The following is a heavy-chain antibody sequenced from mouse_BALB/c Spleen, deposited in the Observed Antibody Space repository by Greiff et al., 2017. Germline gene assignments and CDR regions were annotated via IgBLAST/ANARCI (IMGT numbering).Heavy chain of an antibody. J-gene: IGHJ2*01. Sequence: EVKLQQSGPGLVKPSQSLSLTCTVTGYSITSDYAWNWIRQFPGNKLEWMGYISYSGSTSYNPSLKSRISITRDTSKNQFFLQLNSVTTEDTATYYCARGYGNYPYYFDYWGQGTTLTVSS. CDR1: GYSITSDYA. V-gene: IGHV3-2*02. D-gene: IGHD2-10*02. CDR3: ARGYGNYPYYFDY. CDR2: ISYSGST.